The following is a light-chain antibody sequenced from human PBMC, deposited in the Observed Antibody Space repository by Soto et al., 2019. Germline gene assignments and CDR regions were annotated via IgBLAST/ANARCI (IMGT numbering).Light chain of an antibody. Sequence: DIQMTQSPSSLSASVGDRVTITCQASQNINNYLNWYQPKPGRAPKLLIYDASNLEAGVPSRFRGSGSGTDFTFTISRLQPEDIATDYCQQYENIPTFGQGTRLEIK. CDR3: QQYENIPT. J-gene: IGKJ5*01. CDR1: QNINNY. CDR2: DAS. V-gene: IGKV1-33*01.